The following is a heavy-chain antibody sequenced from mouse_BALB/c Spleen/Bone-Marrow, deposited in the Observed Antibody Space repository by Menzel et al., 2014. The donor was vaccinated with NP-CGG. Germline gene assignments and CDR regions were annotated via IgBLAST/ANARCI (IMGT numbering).Heavy chain of an antibody. D-gene: IGHD4-1*02. CDR2: IYPGDGDT. CDR3: ARPLNWDLYAMDY. CDR1: GYAFSSSW. J-gene: IGHJ4*01. Sequence: QVQLQQSGPELVKPGASVKISCKASGYAFSSSWMNWVKQRPGQGLEWIGRIYPGDGDTKYNGKFKGKATLTAGKSSRPAYMQLGSLTTVHSAVYFCARPLNWDLYAMDYWGQGTSVTVSS. V-gene: IGHV1-82*01.